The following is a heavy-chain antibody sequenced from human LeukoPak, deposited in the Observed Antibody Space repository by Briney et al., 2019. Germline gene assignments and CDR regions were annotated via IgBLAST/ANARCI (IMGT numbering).Heavy chain of an antibody. D-gene: IGHD6-13*01. CDR1: GYTFTSYG. J-gene: IGHJ4*02. V-gene: IGHV1-18*01. CDR3: ARDPPRIAAAGIGYFDY. Sequence: GASVKVSCKASGYTFTSYGISWVRQAPGQGLEWMGWISAYNGNTNYAQKLQGRVTMTTDTSTSTAYMELRSLRSDDTAVYYCARDPPRIAAAGIGYFDYWGQGTLVTVSS. CDR2: ISAYNGNT.